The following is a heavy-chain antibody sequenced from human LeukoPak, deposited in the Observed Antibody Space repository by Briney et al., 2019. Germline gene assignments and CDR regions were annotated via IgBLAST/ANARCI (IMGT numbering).Heavy chain of an antibody. D-gene: IGHD5-18*01. CDR2: INPNSGGT. CDR3: ARDWAERGYSYGYNY. J-gene: IGHJ4*02. CDR1: GYTFTGYY. V-gene: IGHV1-2*02. Sequence: ASVKVSCKAPGYTFTGYYMHWVRQAPGQGLEWMGWINPNSGGTNYAQKFQGRVTMTRDTSISTAYMELSRLRSDDTAVYYCARDWAERGYSYGYNYWGQGTLVTVSS.